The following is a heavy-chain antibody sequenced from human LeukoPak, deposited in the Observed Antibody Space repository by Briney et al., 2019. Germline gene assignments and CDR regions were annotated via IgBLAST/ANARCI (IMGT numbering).Heavy chain of an antibody. CDR3: AGGPQYTGSFPY. V-gene: IGHV3-48*03. CDR1: GFNVHSFE. Sequence: GGSLRLSCAASGFNVHSFEMTWVRQAPGLGLEFLSYISDSGGVIKYADSVKGRFTISRDSAENALYLQMNNLGADDTAVYFCAGGPQYTGSFPYWGQGTLVAVSS. J-gene: IGHJ4*02. D-gene: IGHD1-26*01. CDR2: ISDSGGVI.